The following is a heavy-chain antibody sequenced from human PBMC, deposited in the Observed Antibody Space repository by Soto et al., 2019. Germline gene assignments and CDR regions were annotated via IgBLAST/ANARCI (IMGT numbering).Heavy chain of an antibody. CDR2: ISYDGSNK. CDR1: GFTFSSYA. V-gene: IGHV3-30-3*01. CDR3: ARDRDYDSSGYYVYYYYGMDV. D-gene: IGHD3-22*01. J-gene: IGHJ6*02. Sequence: GGSLRLSCAASGFTFSSYAMHWVRQAPGKGLEWVAVISYDGSNKYYADSVKGRFTISRDNSKNTLYLQMNSLRAEDTAVYYCARDRDYDSSGYYVYYYYGMDVWGQGTTVTVSS.